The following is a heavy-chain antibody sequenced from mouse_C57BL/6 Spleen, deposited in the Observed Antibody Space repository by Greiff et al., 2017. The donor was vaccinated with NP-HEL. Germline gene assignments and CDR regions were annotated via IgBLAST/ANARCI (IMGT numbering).Heavy chain of an antibody. CDR1: GFTFSDYG. Sequence: DVKLVESGGGLVKPGGSLKLSCAASGFTFSDYGMHWVRQAPEKGLEWVAYISSGSSTIYYADTVKGRFTISRDNAKNTLFLQMTSLRSEDTAMDYCARSYLYYYGSRDWYFDVWGTGTTVTVSS. J-gene: IGHJ1*03. D-gene: IGHD1-1*01. CDR3: ARSYLYYYGSRDWYFDV. CDR2: ISSGSSTI. V-gene: IGHV5-17*01.